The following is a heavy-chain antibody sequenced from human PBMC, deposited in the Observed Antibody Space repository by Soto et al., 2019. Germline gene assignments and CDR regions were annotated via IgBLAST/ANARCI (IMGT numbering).Heavy chain of an antibody. D-gene: IGHD3-9*01. Sequence: SETLSLTCAVSGGSISSGGYSWSWIRQPPGKGLEWIGYIYYSGSTYYNPSLKSRVTVSVDTSKNQFSLKLRSVTAEDTAVYFCARHPMVRDFDWLLYYDSWGQGALVTVSS. CDR1: GGSISSGGYS. V-gene: IGHV4-30-2*03. CDR2: IYYSGST. CDR3: ARHPMVRDFDWLLYYDS. J-gene: IGHJ4*02.